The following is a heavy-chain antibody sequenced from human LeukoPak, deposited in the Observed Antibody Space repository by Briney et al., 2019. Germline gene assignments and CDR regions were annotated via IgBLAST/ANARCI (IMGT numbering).Heavy chain of an antibody. Sequence: GGSLRLSCSASGFTFSRYAMHWVRQAPGKGLEYVSAISSNGGSTYYADSVKGRFTISRDNSRNTLHLQMSSLRVEDTAVYYCVKDSSSGSYFDYWGQGTLVTVSS. CDR1: GFTFSRYA. CDR2: ISSNGGST. J-gene: IGHJ4*02. D-gene: IGHD3-10*01. CDR3: VKDSSSGSYFDY. V-gene: IGHV3-64D*06.